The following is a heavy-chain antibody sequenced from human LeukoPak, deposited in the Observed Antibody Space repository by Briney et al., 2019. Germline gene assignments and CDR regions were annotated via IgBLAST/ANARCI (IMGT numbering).Heavy chain of an antibody. CDR2: ISGSGDLT. J-gene: IGHJ5*02. Sequence: GSLTLSCVASGFSFSSSMSWVRQAPGKGLEWVSVISGSGDLTDYADSVKGRFTISRDNSESTLYLQMNSLRAEDTAFYHCVKCRTGCSRGWFDIWGQGTLVTVSS. D-gene: IGHD2-2*01. CDR3: VKCRTGCSRGWFDI. V-gene: IGHV3-23*01. CDR1: GFSFSSS.